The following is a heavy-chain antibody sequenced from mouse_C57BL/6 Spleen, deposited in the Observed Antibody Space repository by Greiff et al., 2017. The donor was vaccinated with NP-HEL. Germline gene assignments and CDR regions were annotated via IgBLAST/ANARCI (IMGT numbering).Heavy chain of an antibody. CDR3: ARYGSSHPAWFAY. CDR1: GYAFSSSW. Sequence: QVQLQQSGPELVKPGASVKISCKASGYAFSSSWMNWVKQRPGKGLEWIGRIYPGDGDTNYNGKYKGKATLTADKSSSTAYMQLSSLTSEDSAVYFCARYGSSHPAWFAYWGQGTLVTVSA. CDR2: IYPGDGDT. V-gene: IGHV1-82*01. J-gene: IGHJ3*01. D-gene: IGHD1-1*01.